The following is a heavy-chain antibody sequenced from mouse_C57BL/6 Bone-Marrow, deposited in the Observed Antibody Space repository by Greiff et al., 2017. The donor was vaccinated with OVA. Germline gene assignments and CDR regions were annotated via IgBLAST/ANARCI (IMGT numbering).Heavy chain of an antibody. CDR2: IDPSDSYT. J-gene: IGHJ3*01. Sequence: QVQLQQPGAELVKPGASVKLSCKASGYTFTSYWMQWVKQRPGQGLEWIGEIDPSDSYTNYNQKFKGKATLTVDTSSSTAYMQLSSLTSEDSAVYYCARWGWLPGWFAYWGQGTLVTVSA. CDR3: ARWGWLPGWFAY. V-gene: IGHV1-50*01. CDR1: GYTFTSYW. D-gene: IGHD2-3*01.